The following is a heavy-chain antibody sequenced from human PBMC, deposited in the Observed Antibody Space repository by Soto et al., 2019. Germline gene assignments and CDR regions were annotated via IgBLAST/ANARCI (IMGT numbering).Heavy chain of an antibody. CDR2: ISAYNGNT. D-gene: IGHD2-21*01. CDR1: GYTFTSYG. V-gene: IGHV1-18*01. Sequence: GASVKVSCKASGYTFTSYGISWVRQAPGQGLEWMGWISAYNGNTNYAQKLQGRVTMTTDTSTSTAYMNSLRAEDTAVYYCVRDMQLWRLDSWGQGTLVTVSS. J-gene: IGHJ4*02. CDR3: VRDMQLWRLDS.